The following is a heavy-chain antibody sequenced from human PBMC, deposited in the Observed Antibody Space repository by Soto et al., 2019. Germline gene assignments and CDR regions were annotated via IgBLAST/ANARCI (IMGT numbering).Heavy chain of an antibody. Sequence: QVQLQESGPGLVKPSQTLSLTCTVSGGSISTGGYYWTWIRQHPGKSLEWIGYIYYTGSTYYNPSLKSRVTISVDASKNQFSLKLSSVTAADTAVYYCTRGLSVTLFDNWCQGTLFTVSS. CDR2: IYYTGST. CDR1: GGSISTGGYY. V-gene: IGHV4-31*03. J-gene: IGHJ4*02. CDR3: TRGLSVTLFDN. D-gene: IGHD4-17*01.